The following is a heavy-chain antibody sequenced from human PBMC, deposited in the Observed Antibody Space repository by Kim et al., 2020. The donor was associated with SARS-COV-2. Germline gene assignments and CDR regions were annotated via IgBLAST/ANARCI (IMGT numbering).Heavy chain of an antibody. CDR1: GYNFMKFG. V-gene: IGHV1-18*01. D-gene: IGHD6-19*01. CDR3: ARESGGRESGGSVWPDY. J-gene: IGHJ4*02. Sequence: ASVKVSCKASGYNFMKFGIGWVRQAPGQGPEWMGWISAYDGGTNYAQNLQGRVTMTKDISTSTAYMELRSLTPDDTAVYFCARESGGRESGGSVWPDYWGQGTLVTVSS. CDR2: ISAYDGGT.